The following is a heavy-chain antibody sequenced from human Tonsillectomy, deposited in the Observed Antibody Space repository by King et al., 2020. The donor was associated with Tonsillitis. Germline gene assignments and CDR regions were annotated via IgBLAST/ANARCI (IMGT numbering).Heavy chain of an antibody. Sequence: VQLVESGGGVVQPGRSLRLSCADSGFTFSSHAFHWVRQAPGKGRGWVADISDDGCTKYNADTVKGRFTISRNNSKNTLYLQMNSLRAEDTALYYCAGDGILVWFGELDYWGQGTLVTVSS. J-gene: IGHJ4*02. CDR1: GFTFSSHA. D-gene: IGHD3-10*01. V-gene: IGHV3-30-3*01. CDR2: ISDDGCTK. CDR3: AGDGILVWFGELDY.